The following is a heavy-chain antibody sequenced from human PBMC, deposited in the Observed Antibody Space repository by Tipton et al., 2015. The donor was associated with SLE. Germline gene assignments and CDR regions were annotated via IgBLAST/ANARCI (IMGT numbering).Heavy chain of an antibody. V-gene: IGHV4-59*13. D-gene: IGHD1-26*01. CDR3: ARDQGGREIDF. CDR1: GGSFNDYY. J-gene: IGHJ4*02. Sequence: TLSLTCTLSGGSFNDYYWTWLRQTPGTGLEWIGYVYHSGSTNYNPSLKSRVTISIDTSKHQFSLKLTSVTAADTAVYYCARDQGGREIDFWGQGTLVTVSS. CDR2: VYHSGST.